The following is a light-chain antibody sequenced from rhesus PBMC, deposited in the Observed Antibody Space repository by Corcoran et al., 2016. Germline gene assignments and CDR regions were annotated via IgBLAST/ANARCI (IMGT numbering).Light chain of an antibody. CDR3: QQYDDLLRT. V-gene: IGKV3-40*03. CDR1: QSVGSY. Sequence: EIVMTQSPATLSLSPGETATLSCRASQSVGSYLAWYQQTPGQAPKLPVQSAYFRATGTPYRVSGRGHRTDFPLNIGSLEPEDVGVYHCQQYDDLLRTFGQGTKVEIK. J-gene: IGKJ1*01. CDR2: SAY.